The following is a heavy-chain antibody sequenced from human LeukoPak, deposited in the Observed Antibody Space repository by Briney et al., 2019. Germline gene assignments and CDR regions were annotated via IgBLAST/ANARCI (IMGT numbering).Heavy chain of an antibody. CDR1: GGSISSGSYY. J-gene: IGHJ5*02. V-gene: IGHV4-61*02. Sequence: PSQTLSLTCTVSGGSISSGSYYWSWIRQPAGKGLEWIGRIYTSGSTNYNPSLKSRVTISVDTSKNQFSLKLSSVTAADTAVYYCARSVRIAASDWFDPWGQGTLVTVSS. D-gene: IGHD6-6*01. CDR3: ARSVRIAASDWFDP. CDR2: IYTSGST.